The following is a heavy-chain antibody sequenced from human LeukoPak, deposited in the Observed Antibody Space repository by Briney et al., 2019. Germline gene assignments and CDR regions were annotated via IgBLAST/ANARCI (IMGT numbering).Heavy chain of an antibody. CDR3: ARRSYYGLDV. CDR1: GYNFNIFW. J-gene: IGHJ6*02. CDR2: IYPDDSNR. Sequence: GESLKISCKASGYNFNIFWIAWVRKMPGKGLEWMGIIYPDDSNRRYSPSFQGQVTISVDKSISTAYLQWSSLKASDTAMYYCARRSYYGLDVWGQGTTVTVSS. V-gene: IGHV5-51*01.